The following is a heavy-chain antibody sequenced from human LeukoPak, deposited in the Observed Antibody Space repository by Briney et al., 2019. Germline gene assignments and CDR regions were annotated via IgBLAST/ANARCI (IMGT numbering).Heavy chain of an antibody. CDR1: AFTVSSYA. J-gene: IGHJ4*02. Sequence: GGSLRLSCAASAFTVSSYAMSWVRQAPGKGLEWVSAISGSGDSTYYADSVKGRFTISRDNSKNTLYLQMNSLRAEDTAVYYCAKGQYSSSWIFDYWGQGTLVTVSS. D-gene: IGHD6-13*01. CDR2: ISGSGDST. V-gene: IGHV3-23*01. CDR3: AKGQYSSSWIFDY.